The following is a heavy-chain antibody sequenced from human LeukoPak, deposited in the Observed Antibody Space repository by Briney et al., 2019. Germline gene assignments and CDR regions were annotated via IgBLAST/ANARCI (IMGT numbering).Heavy chain of an antibody. J-gene: IGHJ4*02. Sequence: GGSLRLSCAASGFTFSSYSMNWVRQAPGKGLEWVSSISSSSSYKYYADSGKGRFTISRDNAKNSLYLQMNSLRAEDTAVYYCARAHNWKYGTFDYWGQGTLVTVSS. D-gene: IGHD1-7*01. CDR1: GFTFSSYS. CDR3: ARAHNWKYGTFDY. CDR2: ISSSSSYK. V-gene: IGHV3-21*01.